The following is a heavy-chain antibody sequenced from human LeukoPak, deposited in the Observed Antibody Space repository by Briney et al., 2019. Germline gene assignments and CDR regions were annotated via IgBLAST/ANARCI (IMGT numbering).Heavy chain of an antibody. CDR1: RDSASTFY. Sequence: SETLSLSCSVSRDSASTFYWYWMRQTAGGGLEWICRMYVSGGTNYNTSLQCRVTMSLDTSKNQFSLKLTSVTAADTAVYYCARERGTVQRVSSWEVPNWFDPWGQGTLVTVSS. J-gene: IGHJ5*02. V-gene: IGHV4-4*07. D-gene: IGHD6-13*01. CDR3: ARERGTVQRVSSWEVPNWFDP. CDR2: MYVSGGT.